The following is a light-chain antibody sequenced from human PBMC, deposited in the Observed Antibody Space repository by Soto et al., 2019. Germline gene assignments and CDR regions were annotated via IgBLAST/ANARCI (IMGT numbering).Light chain of an antibody. CDR1: QSVSRY. CDR2: DAS. Sequence: DIVLTQSPATLSFSPGERATLSCRASQSVSRYLAWYQQKPGQAPRLLIYDASNRAAGVPARLSGSGSGTDFTLTISSLEPEDFAVYYCQQYNTYSRTFGQGTKVDIK. CDR3: QQYNTYSRT. V-gene: IGKV3-11*01. J-gene: IGKJ1*01.